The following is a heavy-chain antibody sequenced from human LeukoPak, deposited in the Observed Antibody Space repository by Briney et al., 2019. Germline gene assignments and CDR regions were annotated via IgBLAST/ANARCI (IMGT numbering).Heavy chain of an antibody. D-gene: IGHD1-1*01. V-gene: IGHV3-53*04. J-gene: IGHJ4*02. CDR2: IYSGGTT. CDR1: GFTVSTNC. CDR3: AKGNWRYFDY. Sequence: GGSLRLSCAASGFTVSTNCMTWVRQAPGKGLEWVSTIYSGGTTYYADSVMGRFTISRHNSRNTLYLQMNSLRAEDTAVYYCAKGNWRYFDYWGQGTLVIVSS.